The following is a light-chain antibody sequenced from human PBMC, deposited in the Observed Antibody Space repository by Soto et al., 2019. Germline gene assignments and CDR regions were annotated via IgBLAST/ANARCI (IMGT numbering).Light chain of an antibody. J-gene: IGKJ1*01. Sequence: EIVMTQSPATLSVSPGERVTLSCRASQTVRSNLAWYQQKPGQDPRLLIYDASTRATGIPPRFSGSGSGTEFTLTISSLQSEDFAVYYCQQYNNWPGWAFGQGTKVEIK. CDR3: QQYNNWPGWA. CDR1: QTVRSN. V-gene: IGKV3-15*01. CDR2: DAS.